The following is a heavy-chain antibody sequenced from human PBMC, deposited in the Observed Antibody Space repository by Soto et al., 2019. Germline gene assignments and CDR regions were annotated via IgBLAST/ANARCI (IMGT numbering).Heavy chain of an antibody. CDR1: GFTFSDYY. Sequence: GGALRLSCAASGFTFSDYYMSWIRQAPGKGLEWVSYISSSSSYTHYADSVKGRFTVSRDNSKSMLYLQTNSLRAEDTAIYYCAKALYGGFTYWGQRTLVTVSS. CDR2: ISSSSSYT. CDR3: AKALYGGFTY. D-gene: IGHD3-10*01. V-gene: IGHV3-11*05. J-gene: IGHJ4*02.